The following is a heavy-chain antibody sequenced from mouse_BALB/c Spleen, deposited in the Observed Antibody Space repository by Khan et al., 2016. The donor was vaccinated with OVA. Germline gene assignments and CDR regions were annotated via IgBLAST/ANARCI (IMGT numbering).Heavy chain of an antibody. V-gene: IGHV9-3-1*01. D-gene: IGHD2-10*01. J-gene: IGHJ4*01. Sequence: QIQLVQSGPELKKPGETVKISCKASGYTFTNYGMNWVKQAPGKGLKWMGWINTYTGEPTYADDFKGRFAFSLETYASTAYLQIDNLKNEDTATTFCARPPYFAYVLDSWGQGTLVTVSA. CDR1: GYTFTNYG. CDR2: INTYTGEP. CDR3: ARPPYFAYVLDS.